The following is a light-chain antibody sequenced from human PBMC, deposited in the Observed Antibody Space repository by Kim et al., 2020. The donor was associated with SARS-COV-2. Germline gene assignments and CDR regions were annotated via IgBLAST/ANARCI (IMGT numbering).Light chain of an antibody. V-gene: IGLV3-25*03. CDR2: EDT. Sequence: PGQTARITCSGDSLPKQYVYWFQQKPGQAPVVVIYEDTERPSGIPERFSGSTSGTTVTLTISGVQAEDEADYYCQSADSSDTFWVFGGGTQLTVL. J-gene: IGLJ3*02. CDR1: SLPKQY. CDR3: QSADSSDTFWV.